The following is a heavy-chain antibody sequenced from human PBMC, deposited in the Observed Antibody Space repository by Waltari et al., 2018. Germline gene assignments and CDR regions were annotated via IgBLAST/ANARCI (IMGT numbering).Heavy chain of an antibody. CDR3: ARDRDGYKKADL. V-gene: IGHV3-48*03. CDR2: INSRGSTI. J-gene: IGHJ5*02. Sequence: VQLVESGGDLVQPGGSLRLSCAAPGFTFSDFVRIWVRQAPGKGLEWLSYINSRGSTIYYADSVKGRFTVSRDNAKSSLYLQMNSLRVEDTAVYYCARDRDGYKKADLWGQGTLVTVSS. CDR1: GFTFSDFV. D-gene: IGHD5-12*01.